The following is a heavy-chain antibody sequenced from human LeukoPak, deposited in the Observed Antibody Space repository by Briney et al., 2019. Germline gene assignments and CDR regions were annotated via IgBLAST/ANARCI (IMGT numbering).Heavy chain of an antibody. Sequence: GGTLRLSCAASGFTFSRYWMHWVRQAPGKGLVWVSRADYDGSDTSYADSVRGRFTISRDNAKNTLYLQMNSLSAEDTAVYYCATLAAAGTNYWGQGTLVTVSS. CDR3: ATLAAAGTNY. D-gene: IGHD6-13*01. CDR2: ADYDGSDT. CDR1: GFTFSRYW. V-gene: IGHV3-74*01. J-gene: IGHJ4*02.